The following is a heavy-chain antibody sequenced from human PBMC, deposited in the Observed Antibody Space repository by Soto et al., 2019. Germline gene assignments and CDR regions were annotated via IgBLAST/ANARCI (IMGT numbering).Heavy chain of an antibody. Sequence: PSETLSLTCAVSGGSISSSNWWSWVRQPPGKGLEWIGEIYHSGSTNYNPSLKSRVTISVDKSKNQFSLKLSSVTAADTAVYYCARDYYDSSGYSYSDYWGQGTLVTVSS. V-gene: IGHV4-4*02. D-gene: IGHD3-22*01. J-gene: IGHJ4*02. CDR3: ARDYYDSSGYSYSDY. CDR2: IYHSGST. CDR1: GGSISSSNW.